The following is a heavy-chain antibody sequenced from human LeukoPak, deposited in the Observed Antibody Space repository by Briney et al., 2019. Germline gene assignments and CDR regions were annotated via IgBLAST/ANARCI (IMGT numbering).Heavy chain of an antibody. Sequence: SETLSLTCAVSGYSIRSGHYWGWIRQYTGKGLEWIGSINHSGITEYNPSLKSRVTLSVDTSKNQFSLQLRSVTAADRALYYCARSGDYIKEGFDYWGQGTQVTVSS. CDR3: ARSGDYIKEGFDY. V-gene: IGHV4-38-2*01. D-gene: IGHD3-22*01. CDR1: GYSIRSGHY. J-gene: IGHJ4*02. CDR2: INHSGIT.